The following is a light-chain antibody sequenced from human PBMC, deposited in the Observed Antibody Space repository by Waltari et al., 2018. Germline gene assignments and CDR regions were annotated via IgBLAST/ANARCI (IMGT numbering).Light chain of an antibody. CDR1: KLGDKY. V-gene: IGLV3-1*01. CDR3: QAWDSSTVV. CDR2: QDS. Sequence: YELTQPPSVSVSPGQTASITCSGDKLGDKYACWYQQKPGQSPVLVIYQDSKRPSGIPERFSGSNSGNTATLTISGTQAMDEADYYCQAWDSSTVVFGGGTKLTVL. J-gene: IGLJ2*01.